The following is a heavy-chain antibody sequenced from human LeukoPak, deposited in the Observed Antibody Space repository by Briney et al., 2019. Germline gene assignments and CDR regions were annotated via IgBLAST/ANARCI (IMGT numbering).Heavy chain of an antibody. CDR1: GFTFGSHA. CDR3: GKTTVGYSSGQKPAWPVDY. D-gene: IGHD5-18*01. V-gene: IGHV3-23*01. CDR2: IFGSGGSP. J-gene: IGHJ4*02. Sequence: PGGSLRLSCEASGFTFGSHAMYWVRQPPGKGLEWVAGIFGSGGSPHYADPVKGRFTISRDNSRNPVYLQINSLRAEDTAVYYCGKTTVGYSSGQKPAWPVDYWGQGTLVSVSS.